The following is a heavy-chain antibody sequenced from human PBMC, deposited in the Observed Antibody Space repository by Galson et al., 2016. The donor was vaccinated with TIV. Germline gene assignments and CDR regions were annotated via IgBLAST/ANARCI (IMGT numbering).Heavy chain of an antibody. D-gene: IGHD1-26*01. CDR1: GFAFSDYY. V-gene: IGHV3-11*06. J-gene: IGHJ2*01. CDR2: IGPTSKYA. CDR3: ARESPNTGSYSYWYFDL. Sequence: SLRLPCAASGFAFSDYYMTWIRQAPGKGLEWISYIGPTSKYATYADSVKGRFTISRDNAKNSLFLQMNSLSAEDSAIYYCARESPNTGSYSYWYFDLWGRGTLVTVSS.